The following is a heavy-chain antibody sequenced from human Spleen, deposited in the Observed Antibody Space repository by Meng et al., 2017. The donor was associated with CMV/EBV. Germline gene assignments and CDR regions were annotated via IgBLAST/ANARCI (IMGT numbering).Heavy chain of an antibody. D-gene: IGHD1-1*01. V-gene: IGHV3-21*01. J-gene: IGHJ6*02. CDR1: GFTFSSYS. CDR3: ARGRGDNWYYYGMDV. Sequence: LSLTCAASGFTFSSYSMNWVRQAPGKGLEWVSSISSSSSYIYYADSVKGRFTISRDNAEKSLYLQMNGLRAEDTAVYYCARGRGDNWYYYGMDVWGRGTTVTVSS. CDR2: ISSSSSYI.